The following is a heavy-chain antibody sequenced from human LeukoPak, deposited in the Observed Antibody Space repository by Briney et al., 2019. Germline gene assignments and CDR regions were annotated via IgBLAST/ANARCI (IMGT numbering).Heavy chain of an antibody. CDR3: ARLLYDSSGYYYKIGWFDP. J-gene: IGHJ5*02. D-gene: IGHD3-22*01. V-gene: IGHV4-59*08. CDR1: GGSISSYY. Sequence: SETLSLTCTVSGGSISSYYWSWIRQPPGKGLEWIGYIYYSGSTNYNPSLKSRVTISVDTSKNQFSLKLSSVTAADTAVYYGARLLYDSSGYYYKIGWFDPWGQGTLVTVSS. CDR2: IYYSGST.